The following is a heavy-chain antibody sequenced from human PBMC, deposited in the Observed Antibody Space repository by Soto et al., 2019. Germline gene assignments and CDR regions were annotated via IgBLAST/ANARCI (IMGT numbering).Heavy chain of an antibody. D-gene: IGHD2-2*01. CDR2: IWYDGSNK. J-gene: IGHJ6*02. CDR3: ARYCSSTSCHSSQYYYYGMDV. V-gene: IGHV3-33*01. Sequence: HPGGSLRLSCAASGFTFSSYGMHWVRQAPGKGLEWVAVIWYDGSNKYYADSVKGRFTISRDNSKNTLYLQMNSLRAEDTAVYYCARYCSSTSCHSSQYYYYGMDVWGQGTTVTVSS. CDR1: GFTFSSYG.